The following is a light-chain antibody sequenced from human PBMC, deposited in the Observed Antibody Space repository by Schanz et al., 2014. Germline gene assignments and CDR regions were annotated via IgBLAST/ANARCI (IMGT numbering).Light chain of an antibody. CDR3: MQALQTPPWT. CDR2: LGS. J-gene: IGKJ1*01. Sequence: DIVMTQSPLSLPVPPGAPASISCRSSQSLLHSNGYNYLDWYLQKPGQSPQLLIYLGSNRASGVPDRFSGSGSGTDFTLKISRVEAEDVGVYYCMQALQTPPWTFGQGTKVEIK. V-gene: IGKV2-28*01. CDR1: QSLLHSNGYNY.